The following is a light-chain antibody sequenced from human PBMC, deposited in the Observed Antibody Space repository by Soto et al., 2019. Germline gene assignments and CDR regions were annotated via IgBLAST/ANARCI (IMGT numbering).Light chain of an antibody. CDR1: QGIRTD. V-gene: IGKV1-17*01. CDR2: STS. J-gene: IGKJ1*01. Sequence: DIQMTQSPSSLSASVGCRVTITWRASQGIRTDLGWYRQKPGRAPERLLYSTSSLQRGVPSRFSGSGSGTEFSLTINSPQPEAFATYYCLQHYTFPRTFGQGTKV. CDR3: LQHYTFPRT.